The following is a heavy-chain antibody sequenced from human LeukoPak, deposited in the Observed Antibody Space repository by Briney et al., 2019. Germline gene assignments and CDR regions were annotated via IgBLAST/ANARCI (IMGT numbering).Heavy chain of an antibody. J-gene: IGHJ4*02. V-gene: IGHV3-30*04. D-gene: IGHD3-10*01. Sequence: GRSLRLSCAASGFTFSSYAMHWVRQAPGKGLEWVAVISYDGSNKYYADSVKGRFTISRDNSKNTLYLQMNSLRAEDTAVYYCARELLWFGELLWRRMVDYWGQGTLVTVSS. CDR1: GFTFSSYA. CDR2: ISYDGSNK. CDR3: ARELLWFGELLWRRMVDY.